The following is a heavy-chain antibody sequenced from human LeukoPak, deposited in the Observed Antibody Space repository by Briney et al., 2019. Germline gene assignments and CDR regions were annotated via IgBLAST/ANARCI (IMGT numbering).Heavy chain of an antibody. D-gene: IGHD1-26*01. CDR2: ISSSGSTI. V-gene: IGHV3-11*04. CDR1: GFTFSDYY. J-gene: IGHJ4*02. CDR3: ARVSRGKWELLGAHDY. Sequence: GGSLRLSCAASGFTFSDYYMSWIRQAPGKGLEWVSYISSSGSTIYYADSVKGRFTISRDNAKNSLDLQMNSLRAEDTAVYFCARVSRGKWELLGAHDYWGQGTLVTVSS.